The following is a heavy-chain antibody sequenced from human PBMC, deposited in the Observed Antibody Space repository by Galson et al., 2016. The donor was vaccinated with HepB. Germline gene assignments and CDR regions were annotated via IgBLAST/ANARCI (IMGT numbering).Heavy chain of an antibody. CDR3: AHRRSGYCNTVTCLFIDY. D-gene: IGHD2-15*01. J-gene: IGHJ4*02. CDR1: GFSLSTTGEA. Sequence: PALVKPTQTLTLTCTFSGFSLSTTGEAVGWTRQPPGKALEWLALIHWNDDKRYSPSLKSRLTITKDTSKNQVVLTMTNMDPVDTATYFCAHRRSGYCNTVTCLFIDYWGQGTMATVSS. CDR2: IHWNDDK. V-gene: IGHV2-5*01.